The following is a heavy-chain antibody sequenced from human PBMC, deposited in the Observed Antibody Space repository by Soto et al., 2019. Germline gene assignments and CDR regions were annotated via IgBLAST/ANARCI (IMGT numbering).Heavy chain of an antibody. CDR2: INPILGIA. D-gene: IGHD6-19*01. Sequence: QVQLAQSGAEVKKPGSSVKVSCKASGGTFSSYTISWVRQAPGQGLEWMGRINPILGIANYAQKFQGRVTITADKATSTAYMELSSLRSEDTAVYYCARVPYSCWGWFDPWGQGTLVTVSS. V-gene: IGHV1-69*02. J-gene: IGHJ5*02. CDR1: GGTFSSYT. CDR3: ARVPYSCWGWFDP.